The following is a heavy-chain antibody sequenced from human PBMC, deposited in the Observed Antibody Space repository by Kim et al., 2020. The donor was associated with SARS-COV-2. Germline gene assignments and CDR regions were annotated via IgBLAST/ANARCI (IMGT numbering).Heavy chain of an antibody. D-gene: IGHD3-3*01. J-gene: IGHJ4*02. Sequence: GGSLRLSCAASGFTFSSYAMHWVRQAPGKGLEWVAVISYDGSNKYYADSVKGRFTISRDNSKNTLYLQMNSLRAEDTAVYYCARDRAAYDFWSGYWDYWGQGTLVTVSS. CDR1: GFTFSSYA. CDR3: ARDRAAYDFWSGYWDY. V-gene: IGHV3-30-3*01. CDR2: ISYDGSNK.